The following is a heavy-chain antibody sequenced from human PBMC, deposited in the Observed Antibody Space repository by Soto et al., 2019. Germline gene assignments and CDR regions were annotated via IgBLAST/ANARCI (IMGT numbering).Heavy chain of an antibody. V-gene: IGHV3-11*05. CDR3: ARDADILTGSDAFDI. Sequence: QVQLVESGGGLVKPGGSLRLFCAASGFTFSDYYMSWIRQAPGKGLEWVSYISSSTIYTNYADSVKGRFTISRDNAKNSLYLQMNSLRAEDTAVYYCARDADILTGSDAFDIWGQGTMVTVSS. J-gene: IGHJ3*02. D-gene: IGHD3-9*01. CDR1: GFTFSDYY. CDR2: ISSSTIYT.